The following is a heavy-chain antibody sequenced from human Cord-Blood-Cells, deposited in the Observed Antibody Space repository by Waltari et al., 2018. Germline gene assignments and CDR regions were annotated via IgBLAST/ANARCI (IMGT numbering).Heavy chain of an antibody. CDR1: GGSIRRGHYY. CDR2: IYYSGST. D-gene: IGHD4-4*01. Sequence: QVQLQESGPGLVKPSQTLSLTCTVSGGSIRRGHYYWRRIRHPPGKGLEWIGYIYYSGSTYYNPSLKSRVTISVDTSKNQFSLKLSSVTAADTAVYYCASLRRDYSNFDYWGQGTLVTVSS. J-gene: IGHJ4*02. V-gene: IGHV4-30-4*01. CDR3: ASLRRDYSNFDY.